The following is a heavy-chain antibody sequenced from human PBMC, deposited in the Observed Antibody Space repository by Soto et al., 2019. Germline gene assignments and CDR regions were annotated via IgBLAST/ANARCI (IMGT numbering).Heavy chain of an antibody. CDR2: INSSGSTI. V-gene: IGHV3-11*01. J-gene: IGHJ4*02. Sequence: AGPLSLSCTASGFTFSDYYMSWIRQTPCKWLEWVSYINSSGSTIYYAAPVKGRFTISRDNAKNSLYLQMNSLRAEDTAVYYCAREGGYSSGWYRSPFDYWGQGTLVTVSS. CDR3: AREGGYSSGWYRSPFDY. CDR1: GFTFSDYY. D-gene: IGHD6-19*01.